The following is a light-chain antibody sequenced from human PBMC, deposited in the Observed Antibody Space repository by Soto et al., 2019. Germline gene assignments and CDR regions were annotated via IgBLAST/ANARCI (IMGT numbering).Light chain of an antibody. J-gene: IGKJ2*01. CDR1: QSISSW. Sequence: DLPMTQSPSTLSASVGDRVTITCRASQSISSWLAWYQQKPGKAPKLLIYDAANLESGVPSRFSGSGSGTDFTLTISSLQPDDFATYYCQQYDSYPSTFGQGTKLEIK. V-gene: IGKV1-5*01. CDR3: QQYDSYPST. CDR2: DAA.